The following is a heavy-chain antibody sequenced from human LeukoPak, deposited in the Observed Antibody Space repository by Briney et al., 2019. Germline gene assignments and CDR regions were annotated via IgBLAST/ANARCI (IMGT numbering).Heavy chain of an antibody. CDR1: GFTFSSYA. J-gene: IGHJ1*01. CDR2: ISSNGGST. Sequence: GGSLRLSCSASGFTFSSYAMHWVRQAPGKGLEYVSAISSNGGSTYYADSVKGRFTISRDNSKNTLYLQMSSLRAEDTAGYYCVKSSSSWSQFEYFQHWGQGTLVTVSS. D-gene: IGHD6-13*01. CDR3: VKSSSSWSQFEYFQH. V-gene: IGHV3-64D*06.